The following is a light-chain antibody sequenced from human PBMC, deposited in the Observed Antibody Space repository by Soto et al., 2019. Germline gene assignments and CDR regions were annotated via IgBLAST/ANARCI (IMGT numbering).Light chain of an antibody. Sequence: EIVMTQSPATLSVSPGERATLSCRASQSVSSNLDWYQQKPGQAPRLLIYGASTRATGIPARFSGSGSGTEFTLTISSLQSEDFAVYHCQQYNNWPPWTFGQGTKVDIK. J-gene: IGKJ1*01. CDR3: QQYNNWPPWT. CDR1: QSVSSN. V-gene: IGKV3-15*01. CDR2: GAS.